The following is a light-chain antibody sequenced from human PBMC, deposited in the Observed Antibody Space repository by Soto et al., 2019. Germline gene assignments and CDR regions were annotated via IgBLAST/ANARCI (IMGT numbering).Light chain of an antibody. Sequence: IHMTQSPSSIFASLGARVTVTXRASASISKWFAWDQQDPVXAPKXXXYDXASLESGGPSRLSGSGSGTEFTLTISSLQPEDFANYYCQQYNSYRGTFGGGTKVDIK. CDR1: ASISKW. J-gene: IGKJ4*01. V-gene: IGKV1-5*01. CDR2: DXA. CDR3: QQYNSYRGT.